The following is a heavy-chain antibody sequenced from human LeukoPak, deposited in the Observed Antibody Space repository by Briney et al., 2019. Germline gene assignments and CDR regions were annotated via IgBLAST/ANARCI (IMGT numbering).Heavy chain of an antibody. D-gene: IGHD5-18*01. CDR2: IYTSGST. CDR1: GGSISSYY. V-gene: IGHV4-4*09. CDR3: ARQIYSYGPRNWFDP. J-gene: IGHJ5*02. Sequence: SETLSLTCTVSGGSISSYYWSWIRQPPGKGLEWIGYIYTSGSTNYNPSPKSRVTISVDTSKNQFSLKLSSVTAADTAVYYCARQIYSYGPRNWFDPWGQGTLVTVSS.